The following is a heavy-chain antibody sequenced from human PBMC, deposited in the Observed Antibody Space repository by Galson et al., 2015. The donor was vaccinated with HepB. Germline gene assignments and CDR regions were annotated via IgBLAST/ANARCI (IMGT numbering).Heavy chain of an antibody. Sequence: SLRLSCAASGFTFSSYAMHWVRQAPGKGLEWVAVISYDGSNKYYADSVKGRFTISRDNAKNSLYLQMNSLRAEDTAVYYCARDFDGGFTYYYYYGMDVWGQGTTVTVSS. D-gene: IGHD3-9*01. CDR3: ARDFDGGFTYYYYYGMDV. J-gene: IGHJ6*02. CDR2: ISYDGSNK. CDR1: GFTFSSYA. V-gene: IGHV3-30*04.